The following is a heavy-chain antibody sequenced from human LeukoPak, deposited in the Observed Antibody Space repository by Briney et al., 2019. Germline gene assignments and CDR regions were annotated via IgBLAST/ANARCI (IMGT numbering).Heavy chain of an antibody. CDR2: IRYDGSNK. J-gene: IGHJ6*03. CDR3: AKQASGSYYYYYYMDV. V-gene: IGHV3-30*02. CDR1: GFTFSSYG. D-gene: IGHD1-26*01. Sequence: PGGSLRLSCAASGFTFSSYGMHWVRQAPGKGLEWVAFIRYDGSNKYYADSVKGRFTISRDNSKNTLYLQMNSLRAEDTAVYYCAKQASGSYYYYYYMDVWGKGTTVTVSS.